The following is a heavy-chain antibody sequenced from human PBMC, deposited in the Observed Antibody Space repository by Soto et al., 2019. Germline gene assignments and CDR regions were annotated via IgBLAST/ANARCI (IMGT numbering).Heavy chain of an antibody. CDR3: ASNYGDYSYGMDV. CDR2: IYYSGST. D-gene: IGHD4-17*01. V-gene: IGHV4-61*01. J-gene: IGHJ6*01. CDR1: GGSVSSGSYY. Sequence: QVQLQESGPGLVKPSETLSLTCTVSGGSVSSGSYYWSWIRQPPGKGLEWIGYIYYSGSTNYNPSLKSRVTISVETSKNQFCRKLSSVTAADTAVYYCASNYGDYSYGMDVWWQGTTITVPS.